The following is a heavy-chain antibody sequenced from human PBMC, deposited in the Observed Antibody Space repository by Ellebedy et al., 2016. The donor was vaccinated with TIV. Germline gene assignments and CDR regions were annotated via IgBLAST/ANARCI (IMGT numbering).Heavy chain of an antibody. CDR1: GFTFSSYA. Sequence: GESLKISXAASGFTFSSYAMSWVRQAPGKGLEWVSAISGSGGSTYYADSVKGRFTISRDNAKNTLYLQMNSLRAEDTAVYYCAQGDFYFVDVWGKGTTVTVSS. J-gene: IGHJ6*04. D-gene: IGHD2-21*01. V-gene: IGHV3-23*01. CDR2: ISGSGGST. CDR3: AQGDFYFVDV.